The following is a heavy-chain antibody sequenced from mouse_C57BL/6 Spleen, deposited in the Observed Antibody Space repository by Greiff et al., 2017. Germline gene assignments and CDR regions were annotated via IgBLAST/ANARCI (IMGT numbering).Heavy chain of an antibody. CDR1: GFTFSDYY. V-gene: IGHV5-12*01. J-gene: IGHJ4*01. CDR3: ARHVPADY. CDR2: ISNGGGST. Sequence: EVKLVESGGGLVQPGGSLKLSCAASGFTFSDYYMYWVRQTPEKRLEWVAYISNGGGSTYYPDTVKGRFTISRDNAKNTLYLQMSRLKSEDTAMYYCARHVPADYWGQGTSVTVSS.